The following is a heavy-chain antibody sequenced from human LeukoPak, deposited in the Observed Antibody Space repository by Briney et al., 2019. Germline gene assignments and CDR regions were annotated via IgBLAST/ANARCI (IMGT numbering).Heavy chain of an antibody. V-gene: IGHV1-69*05. CDR3: ARERPPGDSSSWFLEGYFDI. Sequence: SVKVSCKASGGTFSSYAITWVRQAPGQGLEWMGRIIPIFGTANYAQKFQGRVIITTDESTRTAYMELSSLRSEDTAVYYCARERPPGDSSSWFLEGYFDIWGQGSLVIVSS. D-gene: IGHD6-13*01. CDR2: IIPIFGTA. CDR1: GGTFSSYA. J-gene: IGHJ4*02.